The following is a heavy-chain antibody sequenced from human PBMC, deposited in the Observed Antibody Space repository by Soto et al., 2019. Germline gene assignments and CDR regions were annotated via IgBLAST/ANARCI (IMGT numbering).Heavy chain of an antibody. D-gene: IGHD4-17*01. V-gene: IGHV3-30*18. J-gene: IGHJ4*02. CDR1: GFTFSSYG. CDR2: ISYDGSKK. CDR3: AKDMHGNGEYYFDY. Sequence: QVRLVESGGGVVQPGRSLRPSCAASGFTFSSYGMHWVRQAPGKGLEWVAVISYDGSKKYYADSVKGRFTISRDNSKSTLLLQMNGLRAEDTAVYHCAKDMHGNGEYYFDYWGQGSLVTVSS.